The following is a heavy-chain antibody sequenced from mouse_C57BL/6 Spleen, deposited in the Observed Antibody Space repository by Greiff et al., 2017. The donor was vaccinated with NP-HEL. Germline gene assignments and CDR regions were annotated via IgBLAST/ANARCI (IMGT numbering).Heavy chain of an antibody. D-gene: IGHD3-2*01. J-gene: IGHJ2*01. CDR1: GFTFSSYA. Sequence: EVKLVESGEGLVKPGGSLKLSCAASGFTFSSYAMSWVRQTPEKRLEWVAYISSGGDYVYYADTVKGRFTISRDNATNTLYLHMSSLKSEDTSMYYCTSDRDEEQTGAFGYWGKGTTLTVSS. CDR2: ISSGGDYV. V-gene: IGHV5-9-1*02. CDR3: TSDRDEEQTGAFGY.